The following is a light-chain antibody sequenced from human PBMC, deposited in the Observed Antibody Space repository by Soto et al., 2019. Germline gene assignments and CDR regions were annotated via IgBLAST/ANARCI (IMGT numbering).Light chain of an antibody. CDR1: SSNIGSNT. Sequence: QSVLTKPPSASGTPGQRFTISCSGSSSNIGSNTVNWYQQLPGTAPKLLIYSNNQRPSGVPDRFSGSKSGTSASLAISGLQSEDEADYYCAAWDDSLNGLVFGGGTQLTVL. CDR3: AAWDDSLNGLV. V-gene: IGLV1-44*01. J-gene: IGLJ2*01. CDR2: SNN.